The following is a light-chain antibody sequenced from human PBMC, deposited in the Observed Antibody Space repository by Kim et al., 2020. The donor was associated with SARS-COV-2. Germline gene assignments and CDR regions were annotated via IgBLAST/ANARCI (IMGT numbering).Light chain of an antibody. CDR1: QSVSGL. V-gene: IGKV1-5*03. CDR3: QQYNDYSGV. J-gene: IGKJ1*01. Sequence: DIQMTQSPSTLSASVGDRVTITCRASQSVSGLLAWYQQKPGRVPKLLIYKVSTLETGVPSRFSGSGSGTEFTLTISDLHPDDFATYYCQQYNDYSGVFGQGTKVDIK. CDR2: KVS.